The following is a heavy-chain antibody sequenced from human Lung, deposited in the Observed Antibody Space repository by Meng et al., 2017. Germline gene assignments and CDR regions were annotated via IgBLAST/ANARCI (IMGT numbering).Heavy chain of an antibody. CDR3: ARRVHDGSGHHYFDY. V-gene: IGHV4-39*01. CDR1: GGSTTSTSYY. Sequence: HLQLQESGPALVKPSETLSLTCTVSGGSTTSTSYYWDWIRQSPAKGLEWIGTIGYSGTIVYNPSLSSRVTMTLDTSKNQFSLKLSSVTAPDTAVYYCARRVHDGSGHHYFDYWGQGTLVTVSS. CDR2: IGYSGTI. D-gene: IGHD3-22*01. J-gene: IGHJ4*02.